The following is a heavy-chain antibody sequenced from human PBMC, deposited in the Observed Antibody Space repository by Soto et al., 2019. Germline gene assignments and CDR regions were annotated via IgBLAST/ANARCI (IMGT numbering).Heavy chain of an antibody. CDR3: ARPLSPGGGYDAFDI. J-gene: IGHJ3*02. CDR2: IYPGDSDT. CDR1: GYSFTSYW. V-gene: IGHV5-51*01. D-gene: IGHD2-15*01. Sequence: PGESLKISCKGSGYSFTSYWIGWVRQMPGKGLECMRIIYPGDSDTRYSPSFQDQVTISADKSISTAYLQWSSLKASDTAMYFCARPLSPGGGYDAFDICGQGTMVTVSS.